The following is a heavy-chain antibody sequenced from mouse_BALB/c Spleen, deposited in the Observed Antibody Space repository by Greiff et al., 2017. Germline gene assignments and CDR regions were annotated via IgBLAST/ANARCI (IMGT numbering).Heavy chain of an antibody. CDR1: GFTFSSFG. V-gene: IGHV5-17*02. CDR3: ARKGTTATDAMDY. CDR2: ISSGSSTI. Sequence: EVQGVESGGGLVQPGGSRKLSCAASGFTFSSFGMHWVRQAPEKGLEWVAYISSGSSTIYYADKVKGRFTISRDNPKNTLFLQMTSLRSEDTAMYDCARKGTTATDAMDYWGQGTSVTVSS. J-gene: IGHJ4*01. D-gene: IGHD1-2*01.